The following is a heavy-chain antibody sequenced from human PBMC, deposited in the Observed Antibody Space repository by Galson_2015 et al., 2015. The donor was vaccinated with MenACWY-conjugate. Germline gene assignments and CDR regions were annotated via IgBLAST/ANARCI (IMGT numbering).Heavy chain of an antibody. CDR1: GISFSSHA. CDR2: ISSGGLT. D-gene: IGHD5-18*01. Sequence: SLRLSCADSGISFSSHAMSWVRQAPGMGLEWVSGISSGGLTQYADSVKGWFTISRDNSNNTLFLQMTSLRVEDTALYYCAKRESFGYGWFDPWGQGTLVTVSS. CDR3: AKRESFGYGWFDP. J-gene: IGHJ5*02. V-gene: IGHV3-23*01.